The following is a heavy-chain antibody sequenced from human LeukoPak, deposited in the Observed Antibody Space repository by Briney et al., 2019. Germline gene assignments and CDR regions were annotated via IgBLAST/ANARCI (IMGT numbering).Heavy chain of an antibody. J-gene: IGHJ4*02. CDR3: ARDFWGAYRVDLFDY. CDR2: IKQDGSET. D-gene: IGHD3-3*01. CDR1: GFTFSNYW. V-gene: IGHV3-7*01. Sequence: SGGSLRLSCAASGFTFSNYWMSWVRRAPGKGLEWVANIKQDGSETYYVDSVRGRFTISRDNAKNSLYPQMNSLRAEDTAVYYCARDFWGAYRVDLFDYWGQGILVTVSS.